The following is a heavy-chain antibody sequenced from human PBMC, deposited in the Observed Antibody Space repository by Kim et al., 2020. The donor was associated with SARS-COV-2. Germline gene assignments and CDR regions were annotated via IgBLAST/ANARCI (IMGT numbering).Heavy chain of an antibody. Sequence: ASVKVSCNASGYTFTSYDMHCVRKAPGQRLEWMGWINAGNGNTKYSQKFQGRVTITRDTSASTDYMELSSLRSEDTAVYYCARDQGIYCSSTSCRYGMVVWGQGTTLTVSS. J-gene: IGHJ6*02. CDR2: INAGNGNT. D-gene: IGHD2-2*01. CDR3: ARDQGIYCSSTSCRYGMVV. V-gene: IGHV1-3*01. CDR1: GYTFTSYD.